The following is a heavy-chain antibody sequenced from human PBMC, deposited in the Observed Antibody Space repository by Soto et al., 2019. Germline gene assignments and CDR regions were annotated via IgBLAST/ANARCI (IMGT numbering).Heavy chain of an antibody. CDR1: GFTFSTYW. CDR3: ARESGNSYEGYYSDF. D-gene: IGHD1-26*01. J-gene: IGHJ4*02. V-gene: IGHV3-7*01. CDR2: IKQDGSDI. Sequence: GGSLRLSCAASGFTFSTYWMSWVRRAPGKGLEWVAHIKQDGSDIYYADSVKGRFTVSRDDAENSLHLQMNSLRGEDTAVYYCARESGNSYEGYYSDFWGQGVLVTVSS.